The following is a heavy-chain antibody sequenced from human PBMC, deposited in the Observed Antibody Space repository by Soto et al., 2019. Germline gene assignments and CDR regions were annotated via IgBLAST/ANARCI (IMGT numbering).Heavy chain of an antibody. CDR1: GDSISSRNW. CDR2: ISHSGNT. V-gene: IGHV4-4*02. D-gene: IGHD3-10*01. CDR3: VSYGSGTYYSGYSFDF. Sequence: SETLSLTCAVSGDSISSRNWWSWVRQPPGKGLEWIGEISHSGNTNYNPSLKSRVTISVDTSKNQFSLELSSVTAADTALYYCVSYGSGTYYSGYSFDFWSQGSLVTVSS. J-gene: IGHJ4*02.